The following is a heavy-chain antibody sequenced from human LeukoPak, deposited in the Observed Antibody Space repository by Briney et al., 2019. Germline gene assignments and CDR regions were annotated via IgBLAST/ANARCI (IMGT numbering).Heavy chain of an antibody. CDR2: MNPNSGNT. J-gene: IGHJ4*02. Sequence: ASVKVSCKASGYTFTSYDINWVRQATAQGLEWMGWMNPNSGNTGYAQKFQGRVTMTRNTSVSTAHMELNSLRSEDTAVYYCARGRRVGATISVYWGQGTLVTVSS. CDR1: GYTFTSYD. D-gene: IGHD1-26*01. V-gene: IGHV1-8*01. CDR3: ARGRRVGATISVY.